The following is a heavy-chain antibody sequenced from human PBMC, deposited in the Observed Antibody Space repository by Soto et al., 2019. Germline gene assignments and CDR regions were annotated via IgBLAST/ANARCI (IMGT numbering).Heavy chain of an antibody. CDR1: GFTFSSYG. D-gene: IGHD3-10*01. CDR3: AKEHMVRGVIRLFDY. V-gene: IGHV3-30*18. J-gene: IGHJ4*02. CDR2: ISYDGSNK. Sequence: PGESLKISCAASGFTFSSYGMHWVRQAPGKGLEWVAVISYDGSNKYYADSVKGRFTISRDNSKNTLYLQMNSLRAEDTAVYYCAKEHMVRGVIRLFDYWGQGTLVTVSS.